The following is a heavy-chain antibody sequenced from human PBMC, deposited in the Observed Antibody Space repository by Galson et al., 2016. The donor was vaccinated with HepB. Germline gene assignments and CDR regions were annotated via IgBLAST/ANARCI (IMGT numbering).Heavy chain of an antibody. V-gene: IGHV3-21*06. Sequence: SLRLSCAASGFNFNTFTMHWVRQAPGKGLEWVSSISGGSQHIYYADLVNGRFAISRDNAANSVFLEMNSLRVDDSGVYFCARQVAGLSDWGQGSLVIVSS. CDR1: GFNFNTFT. CDR3: ARQVAGLSD. D-gene: IGHD6-19*01. CDR2: ISGGSQHI. J-gene: IGHJ4*02.